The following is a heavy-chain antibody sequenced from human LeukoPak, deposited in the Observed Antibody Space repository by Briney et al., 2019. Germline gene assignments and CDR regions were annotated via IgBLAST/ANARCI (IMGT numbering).Heavy chain of an antibody. CDR2: MNPNNGNT. D-gene: IGHD3-10*01. J-gene: IGHJ5*02. CDR3: VRDGEGVAISVNYWFDP. Sequence: GASVKVSFKASGFTFTSYDINWVRQASGQGLEWMGWMNPNNGNTGYAQKFQGRVTMTRDTSISTAYMELRGLRSEDTAVYYCVRDGEGVAISVNYWFDPWGQGTLVTVSS. CDR1: GFTFTSYD. V-gene: IGHV1-8*01.